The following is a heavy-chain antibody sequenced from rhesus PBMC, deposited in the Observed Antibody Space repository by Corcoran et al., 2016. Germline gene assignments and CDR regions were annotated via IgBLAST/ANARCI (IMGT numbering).Heavy chain of an antibody. D-gene: IGHD6S26*01. V-gene: IGHV4-160*01. CDR3: ARERSSGWSFDY. CDR2: IRSGGTP. Sequence: QVQLQQWGEGLVKPSETLSLTCAVYGGSVSGYWWGWIRQPPGMGLEWIGRIRSGGTPNTNPPLKRRVTISKDPDKNQFSLKLSSVTAADTAVYYCARERSSGWSFDYWGQGVLVTVSS. J-gene: IGHJ4*01. CDR1: GGSVSGYW.